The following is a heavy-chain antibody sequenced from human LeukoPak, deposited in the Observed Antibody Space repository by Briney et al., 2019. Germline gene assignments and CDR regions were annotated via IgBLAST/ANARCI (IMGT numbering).Heavy chain of an antibody. Sequence: PGGSLRLSCGASGFSFSSYAMGWVRQAPGQGLEWVSTISGSGGSTDYADSVKGRFTISRDNSKNTLYLQMNSLRAEDTAIYYCAKSFAGPVAGSRGLDYWGQGTLVTVSS. CDR2: ISGSGGST. J-gene: IGHJ4*02. CDR3: AKSFAGPVAGSRGLDY. CDR1: GFSFSSYA. V-gene: IGHV3-23*01. D-gene: IGHD6-19*01.